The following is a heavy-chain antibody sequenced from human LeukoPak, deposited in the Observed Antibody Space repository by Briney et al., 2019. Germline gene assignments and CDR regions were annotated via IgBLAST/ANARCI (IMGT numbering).Heavy chain of an antibody. J-gene: IGHJ5*02. V-gene: IGHV1-2*06. D-gene: IGHD2-15*01. CDR3: ARGYCSGGSCYSVENWFDP. Sequence: ASVKVSCKTSGGTFNNSAISWVRQAPGQGLEWMGRINPSSGGTDYAQKFQGRVTMTRDTSISTAYMELSRLRSDDTAMYYCARGYCSGGSCYSVENWFDPWGQGTLVTVSS. CDR2: INPSSGGT. CDR1: GGTFNNSA.